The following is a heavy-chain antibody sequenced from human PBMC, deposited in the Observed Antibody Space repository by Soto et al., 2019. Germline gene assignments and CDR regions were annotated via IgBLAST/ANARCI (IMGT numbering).Heavy chain of an antibody. J-gene: IGHJ4*02. V-gene: IGHV4-59*01. CDR3: ARGGMVTAIHYFDY. CDR1: GGSISSFY. Sequence: ETLSLTCTVSGGSISSFYWSWIRQPPGKGLEWIGYIYYSGSTYYNPSLTSRVTISVDMSKNQFSLKLISVTAADTAVYYCARGGMVTAIHYFDYWGQGTLVTVSS. D-gene: IGHD2-21*02. CDR2: IYYSGST.